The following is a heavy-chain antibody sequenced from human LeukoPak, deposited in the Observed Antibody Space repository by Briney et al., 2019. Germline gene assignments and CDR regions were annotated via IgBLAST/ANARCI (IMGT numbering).Heavy chain of an antibody. CDR2: IYSSGRP. V-gene: IGHV4-4*07. CDR3: ATLGNQWELRLDY. J-gene: IGHJ4*02. D-gene: IGHD3-10*01. Sequence: SETLSLTCTASGASISSYYWSWIRQPAGKGLEWIGHIYSSGRPNYNPSLKSRVTMSLDTSKSQFSLKLTSVTAADTAVYYCATLGNQWELRLDYWGQGSLVTVSS. CDR1: GASISSYY.